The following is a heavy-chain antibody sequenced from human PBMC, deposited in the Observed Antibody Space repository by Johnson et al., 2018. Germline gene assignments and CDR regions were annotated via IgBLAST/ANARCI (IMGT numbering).Heavy chain of an antibody. J-gene: IGHJ3*02. CDR3: VKDSTQARGTYPPFGGLDI. V-gene: IGHV3-21*04. Sequence: EVQLVESGGGLVKPGGSLRLSCAASGFTFSSYSMNWVRQAPGKGLEWVSSISSSSSYIYYADSVKGRFTISRDNAKNSLYLQMNSLRAEDTALYYCVKDSTQARGTYPPFGGLDIWGQGTMVTVSS. CDR1: GFTFSSYS. D-gene: IGHD4-23*01. CDR2: ISSSSSYI.